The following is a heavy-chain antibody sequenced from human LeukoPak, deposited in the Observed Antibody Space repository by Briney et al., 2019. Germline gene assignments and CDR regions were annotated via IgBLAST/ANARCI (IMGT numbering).Heavy chain of an antibody. J-gene: IGHJ3*02. CDR2: INLSGGST. D-gene: IGHD6-13*01. V-gene: IGHV1-46*01. CDR1: GFTFINYY. CDR3: ALKAGTTAFDI. Sequence: GASVKVSCKASGFTFINYYMHWVRQAPGQGLEWLGIINLSGGSTHYPQKFQDRVTMTRDTSTSTVYMELSRLRSDDTAIYYCALKAGTTAFDIWGQGTMVTVSS.